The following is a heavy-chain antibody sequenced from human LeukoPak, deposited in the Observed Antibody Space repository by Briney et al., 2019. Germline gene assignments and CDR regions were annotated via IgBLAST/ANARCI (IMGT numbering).Heavy chain of an antibody. CDR2: IYYSGST. CDR1: GGSISSYY. CDR3: ARWLEDAFDI. D-gene: IGHD6-19*01. Sequence: KPSETLSLTCTVSGGSISSYYWSWIRQPPGEGLEWIGYIYYSGSTNYNPSLKSRVTISVDTSKNQFSLKLSSVTAADTAVYYCARWLEDAFDIWGQGTMVTVSS. V-gene: IGHV4-59*01. J-gene: IGHJ3*02.